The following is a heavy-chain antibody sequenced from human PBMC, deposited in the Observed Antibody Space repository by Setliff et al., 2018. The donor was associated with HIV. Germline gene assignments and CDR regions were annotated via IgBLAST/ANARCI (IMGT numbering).Heavy chain of an antibody. CDR3: ARSGFGSGSYAYYGLDV. CDR2: IYYSGST. CDR1: GGPISSHY. V-gene: IGHV4-59*11. Sequence: SETLSLTCTVSGGPISSHYWSWIRQPPGKGLEWIGYIYYSGSTNYKPSLKSRVTISVDTSKNQFSLKLSSVTAADTAVYYCARSGFGSGSYAYYGLDVWGQGTTVTVSS. D-gene: IGHD1-26*01. J-gene: IGHJ6*02.